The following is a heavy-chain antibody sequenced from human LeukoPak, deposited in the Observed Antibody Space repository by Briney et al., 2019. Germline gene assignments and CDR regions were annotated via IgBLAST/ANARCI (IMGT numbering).Heavy chain of an antibody. D-gene: IGHD3-10*01. CDR3: ARDLNSYGSGSYHY. V-gene: IGHV1-69*06. Sequence: GASVKVSCKASGGTFSSYAISWVRQAPGQGLEWMGGIIPIFGTANYAQKFQGRVTITADKSTSTAYMELSSLRSEDTAVYYCARDLNSYGSGSYHYWGQGTLVTVSS. CDR2: IIPIFGTA. CDR1: GGTFSSYA. J-gene: IGHJ4*02.